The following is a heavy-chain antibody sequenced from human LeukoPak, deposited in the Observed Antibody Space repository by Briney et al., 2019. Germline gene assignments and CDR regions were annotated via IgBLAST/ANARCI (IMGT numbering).Heavy chain of an antibody. CDR2: IYYSGST. V-gene: IGHV4-59*01. CDR3: ARGAAYGYYYYMDV. D-gene: IGHD6-13*01. CDR1: GASISGYY. J-gene: IGHJ6*03. Sequence: SETLSLTCTVSGASISGYYWSWIRQPPGKGLEWIGYIYYSGSTNYNPSLKSRVTISVDTSKNQFSLKLSSVTAADTAVYYCARGAAYGYYYYMDVWGKGTTVTISS.